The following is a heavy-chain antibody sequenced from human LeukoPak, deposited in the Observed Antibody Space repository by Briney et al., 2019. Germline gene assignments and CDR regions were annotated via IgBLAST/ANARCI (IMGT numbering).Heavy chain of an antibody. V-gene: IGHV4-34*01. CDR3: ARQWLVSPLFDY. Sequence: PSETLSLTCAVYGGSFSGYDCSWIRQPPGKGLEWIGEINHSGSTNYNPSLRSRVTVSVHTSKDQLSLKLSSVTAADTAVYYCARQWLVSPLFDYWGQGTLVTVSS. CDR2: INHSGST. D-gene: IGHD6-19*01. J-gene: IGHJ4*02. CDR1: GGSFSGYD.